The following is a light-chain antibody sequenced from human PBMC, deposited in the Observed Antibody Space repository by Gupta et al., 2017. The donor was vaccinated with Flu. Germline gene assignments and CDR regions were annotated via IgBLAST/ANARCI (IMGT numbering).Light chain of an antibody. CDR2: DAS. V-gene: IGKV3-11*01. J-gene: IGKJ4*01. CDR1: QRVETY. Sequence: PTDLWSSVRYSATRSCRANQRVETYLDWYQQKPGQAPRLLIYDASNRASSVPGRFSGNGCGTDFSLTITHREPEDFAVYYCHHLNTCPISFGGGTQV. CDR3: HHLNTCPIS.